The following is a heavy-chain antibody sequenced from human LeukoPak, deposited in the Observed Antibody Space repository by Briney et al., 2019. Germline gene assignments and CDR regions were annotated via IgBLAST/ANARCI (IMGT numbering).Heavy chain of an antibody. J-gene: IGHJ4*02. Sequence: GGSLRLSCTASGFTFGDYAMSWVRQAPGKGLEWVGFIRSKAYGGTTECAASVKGRFTISRDDSKSIAYLQMNSLKTEDTAVYYCTRDSRGSFDYWGQGTLVTVSS. V-gene: IGHV3-49*04. D-gene: IGHD3-10*01. CDR1: GFTFGDYA. CDR3: TRDSRGSFDY. CDR2: IRSKAYGGTT.